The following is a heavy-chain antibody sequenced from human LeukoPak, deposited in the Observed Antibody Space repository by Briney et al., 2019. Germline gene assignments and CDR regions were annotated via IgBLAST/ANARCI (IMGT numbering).Heavy chain of an antibody. Sequence: KTSETLSLTCSVSGYSISSGYYWGWIRQPPGKGLEWIGSIYHSGSTYYNPSLKSRVTISVDTSKNQFSLKLSSVTAADTAVHYCARVIGSSGYVSYWGQGTLVTVSS. V-gene: IGHV4-38-2*02. CDR1: GYSISSGYY. CDR2: IYHSGST. J-gene: IGHJ4*02. CDR3: ARVIGSSGYVSY. D-gene: IGHD3-22*01.